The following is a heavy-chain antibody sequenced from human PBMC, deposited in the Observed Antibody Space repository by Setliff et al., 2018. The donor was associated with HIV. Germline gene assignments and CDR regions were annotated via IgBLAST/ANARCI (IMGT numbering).Heavy chain of an antibody. CDR2: IDYSGST. CDR3: ARSHGNYGDSYFDY. CDR1: GGSASNSRYY. J-gene: IGHJ4*02. D-gene: IGHD4-17*01. V-gene: IGHV4-39*07. Sequence: SETLSLTCTVSGGSASNSRYYWGWTRQPPGKGLESIGSIDYSGSTYYNPSLKSRVTISVDTSKNQFSLKLSSVTAADTAVYYCARSHGNYGDSYFDYWGQGTLVTVSS.